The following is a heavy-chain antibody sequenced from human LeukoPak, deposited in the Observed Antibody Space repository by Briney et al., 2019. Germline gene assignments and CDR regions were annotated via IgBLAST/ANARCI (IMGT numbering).Heavy chain of an antibody. CDR2: ISDDGSNK. D-gene: IGHD6-13*01. Sequence: VRSLRLSCAASGFTFRNYGMHCVRQAPGQGLEWVAVISDDGSNKNYADSVKGRFTISRDNSNNTLYLQMNSLRAEDTAVYYCAKDRETTASGTFDYWGQGTLVTVSS. CDR3: AKDRETTASGTFDY. V-gene: IGHV3-30*18. J-gene: IGHJ4*02. CDR1: GFTFRNYG.